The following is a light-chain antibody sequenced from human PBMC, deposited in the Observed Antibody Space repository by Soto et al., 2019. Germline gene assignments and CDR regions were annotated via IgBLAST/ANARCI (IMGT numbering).Light chain of an antibody. J-gene: IGKJ4*01. CDR3: QQRSNWPLT. CDR2: VAS. Sequence: EIVLTQSPATLSLSPGERATLSCRASQSVSSYLAWYQQKPGQAPRLLIYVASNRATGIPARFSGSGSGTDFTLTISSLEPEDFAVYYGQQRSNWPLTFGGGTKVDIK. V-gene: IGKV3-11*01. CDR1: QSVSSY.